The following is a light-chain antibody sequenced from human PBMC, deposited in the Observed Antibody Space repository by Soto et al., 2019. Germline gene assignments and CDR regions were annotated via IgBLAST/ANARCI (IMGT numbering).Light chain of an antibody. Sequence: IVLTQSPATLSLSPQEVATRSGMASQSVSSYLAWYQQKPGQAPRLLIYDASNRATGIPARFSGSGSGTDFTLTISSLEPEDFAVYYCQQRSNWPPITFGQGTRLEIK. V-gene: IGKV3-11*01. CDR3: QQRSNWPPIT. CDR1: QSVSSY. CDR2: DAS. J-gene: IGKJ5*01.